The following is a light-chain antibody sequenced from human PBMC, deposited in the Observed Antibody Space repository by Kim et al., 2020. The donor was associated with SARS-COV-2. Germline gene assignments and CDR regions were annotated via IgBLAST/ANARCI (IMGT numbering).Light chain of an antibody. CDR1: QSVLFSSNNKNY. CDR2: WAS. J-gene: IGKJ1*01. CDR3: HQYYTGPRT. V-gene: IGKV4-1*01. Sequence: DIVMTQSPDSLAVSLGERATINCKSSQSVLFSSNNKNYVAWYQQKPGQTPELLIYWASTRKSGVPDRFSGGGSGTDFTLTISSLQAEDVAVYYCHQYYTGPRTFGQGTKVDIK.